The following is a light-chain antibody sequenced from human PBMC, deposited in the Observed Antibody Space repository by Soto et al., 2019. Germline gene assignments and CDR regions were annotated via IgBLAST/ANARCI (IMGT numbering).Light chain of an antibody. V-gene: IGKV3-15*01. Sequence: EIVMTQSPATLSVSLGRRATLSCRASQSVGSKLAWYQKKPCQAPRLLIYALSTRAAGIPDRFSGSGSGTEVTLTIISLQSEDFAVYHCQQYDDWPQYTFGQGTKLQIK. CDR2: ALS. J-gene: IGKJ2*01. CDR1: QSVGSK. CDR3: QQYDDWPQYT.